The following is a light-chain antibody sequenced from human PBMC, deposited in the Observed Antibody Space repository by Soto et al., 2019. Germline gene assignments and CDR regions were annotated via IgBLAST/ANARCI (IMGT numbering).Light chain of an antibody. J-gene: IGKJ5*01. CDR2: ATS. V-gene: IGKV3-20*01. Sequence: EIVLTQSPGTLSLSPGERATLSCRASQSVSNNYLAWYQQKPGQAPRLLIYATSSRATGIPDRFSGSGSGTDFTLTISRLESEDFAVYYCQQYGSSEITFGQGTRLEIK. CDR3: QQYGSSEIT. CDR1: QSVSNNY.